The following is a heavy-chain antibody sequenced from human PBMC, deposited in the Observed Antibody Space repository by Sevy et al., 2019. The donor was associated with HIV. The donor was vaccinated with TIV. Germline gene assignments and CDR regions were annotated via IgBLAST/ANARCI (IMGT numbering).Heavy chain of an antibody. J-gene: IGHJ4*02. CDR3: ARSVVIRLPRGGYFDY. CDR2: ISSSSSYI. CDR1: GFTFSSYS. D-gene: IGHD2-21*01. Sequence: GGSLRLSCAASGFTFSSYSMNWVRQAPGKGLEWVSSISSSSSYIYYEDSVKGRFTISRDNAKNSLYLQMNSLRAEDTAVYYCARSVVIRLPRGGYFDYWGQGTLVTVSS. V-gene: IGHV3-21*01.